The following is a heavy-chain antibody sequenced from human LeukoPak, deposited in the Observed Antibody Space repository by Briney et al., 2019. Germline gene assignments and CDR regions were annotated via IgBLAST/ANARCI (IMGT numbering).Heavy chain of an antibody. D-gene: IGHD6-6*01. J-gene: IGHJ4*02. CDR1: GGTFSSYA. CDR2: IIPILGIA. V-gene: IGHV1-69*04. Sequence: GASVKVSCKASGGTFSSYAISWVRQAPGQGLEWMGRIIPILGIANYAQKFQGRVTITADKSTSTAYMELSRLRSDDTAVYYCARAREYSSSSRRTFDYWGQGTLVTVSS. CDR3: ARAREYSSSSRRTFDY.